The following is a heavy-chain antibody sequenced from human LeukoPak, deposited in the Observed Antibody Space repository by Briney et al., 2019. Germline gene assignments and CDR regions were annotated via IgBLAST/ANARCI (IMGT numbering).Heavy chain of an antibody. CDR1: GGTFSSYA. Sequence: GASVKVSCKASGGTFSSYAISWVRQAPGQGLEWMGGIIPIFGTANYAQKFQGRVTITADESTSTAYMELSSLRSEDTAVYYCARPQQYSSGWFGGGSYSLVPGHDAFDIWGQGTMVTVSS. J-gene: IGHJ3*02. D-gene: IGHD6-19*01. CDR2: IIPIFGTA. V-gene: IGHV1-69*13. CDR3: ARPQQYSSGWFGGGSYSLVPGHDAFDI.